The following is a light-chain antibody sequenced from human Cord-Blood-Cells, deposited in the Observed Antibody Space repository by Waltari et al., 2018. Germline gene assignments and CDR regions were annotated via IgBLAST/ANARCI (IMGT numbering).Light chain of an antibody. CDR1: QSLLHSNGYNY. J-gene: IGKJ1*01. CDR2: LGS. V-gene: IGKV2-28*01. Sequence: DIVMTQSPLSLPVTPGEPASISCRSSQSLLHSNGYNYLDWYLQKPGQSPQLLIYLGSNRAAWVPDRFSGSGSGTDFTLKISRVEAEDVGVYYCMQGTHWPWTFGQGTKVEIK. CDR3: MQGTHWPWT.